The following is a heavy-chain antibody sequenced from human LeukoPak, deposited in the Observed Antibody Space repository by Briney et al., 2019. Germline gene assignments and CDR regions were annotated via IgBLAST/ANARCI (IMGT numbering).Heavy chain of an antibody. Sequence: SGGSLRLSCAASGFTFSSYGMHWVRQAPGKGLEWVAVISYDGSNKYYADSVKGRFTISRDNSKNTLYLQMNRLRAEDTAVYYCAKDHLYYDSSGYPYWGQGTLVTVSS. CDR1: GFTFSSYG. CDR3: AKDHLYYDSSGYPY. D-gene: IGHD3-22*01. J-gene: IGHJ4*02. V-gene: IGHV3-30*18. CDR2: ISYDGSNK.